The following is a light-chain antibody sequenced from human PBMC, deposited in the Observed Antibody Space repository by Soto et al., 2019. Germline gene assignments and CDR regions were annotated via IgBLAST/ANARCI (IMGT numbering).Light chain of an antibody. V-gene: IGKV3-15*01. CDR2: DAS. Sequence: EILMTQSPATLSVSPGERATLSCRASQSVSNKIAWYQQKPGQAPRFLIYDASIRATGIPARFSGSGSGTEFTLTISSLQSEDFAVYYCQQYSNWLTFGGGTKVEIK. J-gene: IGKJ4*01. CDR1: QSVSNK. CDR3: QQYSNWLT.